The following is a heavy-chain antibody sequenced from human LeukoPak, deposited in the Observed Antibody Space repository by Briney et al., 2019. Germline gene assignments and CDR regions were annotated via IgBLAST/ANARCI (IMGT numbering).Heavy chain of an antibody. D-gene: IGHD1-26*01. CDR3: ARDRGSYRFDY. V-gene: IGHV4-38-2*02. CDR2: IYYSGST. Sequence: SGTLSLTCTVSGYSITSGYYWGWIRQPPGKGLEWIGSIYYSGSTYYSPSLKSRVTISVDTSENQFSLKLNSVTAADTAVYYCARDRGSYRFDYWGQGTLVTVSS. J-gene: IGHJ4*02. CDR1: GYSITSGYY.